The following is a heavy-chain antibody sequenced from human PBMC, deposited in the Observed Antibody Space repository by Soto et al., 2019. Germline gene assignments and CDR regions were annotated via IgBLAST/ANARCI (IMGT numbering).Heavy chain of an antibody. J-gene: IGHJ5*02. CDR3: ARDRDNIWFDP. V-gene: IGHV1-46*03. CDR2: INPSGGSA. CDR1: GYTFTSYY. Sequence: QVQLVQSGAEVKKPGASVKVSCKASGYTFTSYYMHWVRQAPGQGLEWMGIINPSGGSASYAQKFQGRVTMTRDTSTTTVYMELSSLSSEDTAVYYCARDRDNIWFDPWGQGTLVTVSS.